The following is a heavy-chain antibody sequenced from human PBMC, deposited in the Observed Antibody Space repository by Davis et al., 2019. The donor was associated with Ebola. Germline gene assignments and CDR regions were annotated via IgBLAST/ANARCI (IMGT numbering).Heavy chain of an antibody. J-gene: IGHJ4*02. Sequence: AASVKVSCKASGYTFTSYGISWVRQATGQRLEWMGWINAGNGNTKYSQKFQGRVTITRDTSASTAYMEVRSLRSDDTAVYYCARDEDYWGQGTLVTVSS. V-gene: IGHV1-3*01. CDR1: GYTFTSYG. CDR2: INAGNGNT. CDR3: ARDEDY.